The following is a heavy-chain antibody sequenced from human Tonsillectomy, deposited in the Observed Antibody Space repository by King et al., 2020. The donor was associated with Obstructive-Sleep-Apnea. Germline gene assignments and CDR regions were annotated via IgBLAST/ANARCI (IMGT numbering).Heavy chain of an antibody. CDR2: MYHSGIT. J-gene: IGHJ4*02. Sequence: QLQESGPGLVKPSETLSLTCAVSGYSISSGHYWGWIRQPPGKGLEWIGSMYHSGITYHNPPLKSRVTMSVDTSKNPFFLKLSSVTAADTAMYFCARVAASAAPPFDYWGQGTLVTVSS. CDR1: GYSISSGHY. V-gene: IGHV4-38-2*01. CDR3: ARVAASAAPPFDY. D-gene: IGHD6-13*01.